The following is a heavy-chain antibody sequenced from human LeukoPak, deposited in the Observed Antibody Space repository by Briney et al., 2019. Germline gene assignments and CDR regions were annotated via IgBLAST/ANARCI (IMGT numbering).Heavy chain of an antibody. CDR3: ARDYFDSSGYYYVGHY. CDR2: ISNYNGNT. V-gene: IGHV1-18*01. J-gene: IGHJ4*02. CDR1: GCTFTSYG. Sequence: ASVKVSCKASGCTFTSYGINWVRQAPGQGLEWMGWISNYNGNTNYAQKLQGRVTMTTDTSTSTVYMELRSLRSDDTAVYYCARDYFDSSGYYYVGHYWGQGTLVTVSS. D-gene: IGHD3-22*01.